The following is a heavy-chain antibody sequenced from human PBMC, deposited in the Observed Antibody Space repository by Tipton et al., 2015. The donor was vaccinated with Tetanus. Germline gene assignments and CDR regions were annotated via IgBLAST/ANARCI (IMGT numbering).Heavy chain of an antibody. V-gene: IGHV4-39*02. Sequence: TLSLTCTVSGGSISGSRNFWGWIRQTPARGLEWIGSVDYTGHTYHNPSLKSRVTLSVDVSKNQFSLRVSSVTAADTALYFCARDSHVGAPVVNRFDRWGLGTLVTVSS. J-gene: IGHJ4*02. CDR2: VDYTGHT. CDR1: GGSISGSRNF. D-gene: IGHD2-21*01. CDR3: ARDSHVGAPVVNRFDR.